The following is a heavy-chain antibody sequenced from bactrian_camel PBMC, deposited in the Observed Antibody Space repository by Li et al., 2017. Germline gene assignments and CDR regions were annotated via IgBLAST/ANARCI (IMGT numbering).Heavy chain of an antibody. V-gene: IGHV3S1*01. J-gene: IGHJ4*01. CDR2: IYTAGGST. D-gene: IGHD2*01. CDR3: AADQGTYCSGGTCCLLIPEYNY. Sequence: HVQLVESGGGSVQAGGSLRLSCAASGYTDSIYCMAWFRQAPGKKREAVAAIYTAGGSTDYADSVKGRFTISQDNAKNTLYLQMNTLKPEDTAMYYCAADQGTYCSGGTCCLLIPEYNYSGQGTQVTVS. CDR1: GYTDSIYC.